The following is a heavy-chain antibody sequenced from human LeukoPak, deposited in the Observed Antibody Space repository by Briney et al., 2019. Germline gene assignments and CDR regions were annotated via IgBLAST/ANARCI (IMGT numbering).Heavy chain of an antibody. CDR2: ISSDGGTT. CDR1: GFTLGAYA. Sequence: GGSLRPSCSVSGFTLGAYAMHWVRQAPGKGLQYVSSISSDGGTTYYADSVKGRFTISRDNSKNTLHLQMSSLRSEDTAVYYCVKDRYVDYWGQGTLVTVSS. J-gene: IGHJ4*02. V-gene: IGHV3-64D*06. D-gene: IGHD2-2*01. CDR3: VKDRYVDY.